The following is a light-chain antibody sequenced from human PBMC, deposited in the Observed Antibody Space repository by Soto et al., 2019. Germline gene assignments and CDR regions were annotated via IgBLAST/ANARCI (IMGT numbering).Light chain of an antibody. V-gene: IGLV2-14*01. J-gene: IGLJ3*02. CDR1: SSDVGGYNY. CDR2: EVS. CDR3: SSYTSSSNWV. Sequence: HSALTQPASVSGSPGQSITISCTGTSSDVGGYNYVSWYQQHPGKAPKLMIYEVSNRPSGVSNRFSGSKSGNTASLTISGLQAEDEADYYCSSYTSSSNWVFGGGTKVTVL.